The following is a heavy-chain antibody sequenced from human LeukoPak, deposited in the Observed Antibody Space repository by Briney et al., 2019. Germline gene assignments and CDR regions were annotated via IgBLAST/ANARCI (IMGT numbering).Heavy chain of an antibody. V-gene: IGHV3-30*04. CDR2: ISYDGNNE. Sequence: GRSLSLSCAASGFSFSSYAMHWVRQAPGKRLEWVAFISYDGNNEYYADSVKGRFTISRDNSNNTLSLQMNRLRAEDTAVYYCARNRGDYGSGKYFDYWGQGTLVTVSS. J-gene: IGHJ4*02. CDR3: ARNRGDYGSGKYFDY. D-gene: IGHD3-10*01. CDR1: GFSFSSYA.